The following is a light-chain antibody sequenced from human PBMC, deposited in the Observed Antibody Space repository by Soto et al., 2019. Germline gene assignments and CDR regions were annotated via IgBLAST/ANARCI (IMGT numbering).Light chain of an antibody. Sequence: EIVLIQSPATLSLSPGERATLSCRASQSVGSFLAWYQQKSGQTPRLLIYDASNRAPGIPARFGGSGSGTDFTLTISSLEPEDFAVYYCQHRSNWLGTFGPGTKVDIK. V-gene: IGKV3-11*01. CDR3: QHRSNWLGT. CDR1: QSVGSF. CDR2: DAS. J-gene: IGKJ3*01.